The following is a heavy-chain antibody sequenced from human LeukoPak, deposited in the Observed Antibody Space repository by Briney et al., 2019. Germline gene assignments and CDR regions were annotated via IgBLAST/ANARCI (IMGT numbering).Heavy chain of an antibody. Sequence: PSETLSLTCTVSGGSISGYHWSWIRQPPGKGLEWLGYIYYSGGSNYNPSLKSRVTISADTSKNQFSLKLSSVTAADTAVYYCARVPRSYYYYYYMDVWGKGTTVTVSS. CDR1: GGSISGYH. CDR3: ARVPRSYYYYYYMDV. V-gene: IGHV4-59*01. CDR2: IYYSGGS. J-gene: IGHJ6*03.